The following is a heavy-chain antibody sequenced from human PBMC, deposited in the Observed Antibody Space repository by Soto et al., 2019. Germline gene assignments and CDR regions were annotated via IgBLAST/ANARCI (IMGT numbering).Heavy chain of an antibody. CDR3: AREDHLGYCSSTSCYGPSPPDY. Sequence: PGGSLRLSCAASGFTFSSYSMNWVRQAPGKGLEWVSYISSSSSTIYYADSVKGRFTISRDNAKNSLYLQMNSLRAEDTAVYYCAREDHLGYCSSTSCYGPSPPDYWGQGTLVTVSS. CDR2: ISSSSSTI. V-gene: IGHV3-48*01. J-gene: IGHJ4*02. CDR1: GFTFSSYS. D-gene: IGHD2-2*01.